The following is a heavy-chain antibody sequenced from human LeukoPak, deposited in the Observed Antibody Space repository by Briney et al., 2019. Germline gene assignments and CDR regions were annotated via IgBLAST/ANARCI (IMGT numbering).Heavy chain of an antibody. Sequence: GGSLRLSCAASGFTFSYYGMHWVRQSRGKGLEWVAFIRYDGSNKYYADSVKGRFTISRDNSKNTLYLQMNSLRAEDTAVYYCAKSPRLVTRPFDYWGQGTLVTVSS. CDR1: GFTFSYYG. J-gene: IGHJ4*02. CDR3: AKSPRLVTRPFDY. V-gene: IGHV3-30*02. CDR2: IRYDGSNK. D-gene: IGHD3-9*01.